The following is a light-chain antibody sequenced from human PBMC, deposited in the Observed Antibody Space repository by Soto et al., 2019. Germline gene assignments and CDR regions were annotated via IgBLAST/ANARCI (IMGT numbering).Light chain of an antibody. Sequence: EIVMTQSPATLSVSPVDRATLSCRASQSVSSNLALYQQKPGQAPRLLIYAASTTATGIAARISGSGSGTEFTLTISSLQDEDCAVYYYQQYNNWPPFGKGTKVDTK. V-gene: IGKV3-15*01. CDR2: AAS. J-gene: IGKJ1*01. CDR1: QSVSSN. CDR3: QQYNNWPP.